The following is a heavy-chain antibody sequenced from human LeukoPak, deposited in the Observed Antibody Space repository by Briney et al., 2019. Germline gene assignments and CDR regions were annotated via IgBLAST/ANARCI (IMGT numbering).Heavy chain of an antibody. J-gene: IGHJ3*02. CDR1: GGSISSGSYY. CDR2: IYTSGST. Sequence: SSQTLSLTCTVSGGSISSGSYYWSWIRQPAGKGLEWIGRIYTSGSTNYNPSLKSRVTISVDTSKNQFSLKLSSVTAADTAVYYCARDSSSGYYRSPGVAFDIWGQGTMVTVSS. V-gene: IGHV4-61*02. D-gene: IGHD3-22*01. CDR3: ARDSSSGYYRSPGVAFDI.